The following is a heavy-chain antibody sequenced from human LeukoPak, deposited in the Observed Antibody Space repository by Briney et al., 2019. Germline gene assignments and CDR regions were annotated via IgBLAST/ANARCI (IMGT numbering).Heavy chain of an antibody. D-gene: IGHD6-13*01. J-gene: IGHJ3*02. CDR2: ISSRSNYM. Sequence: NPGGSLRLSCAASGFTFSSYSMNWVRQAPGKGLEWVSYISSRSNYMYYADSLKGRFTISRDNAKNSLYLQMNTLRVEDTAVYYCARDRREGSSWYYDAFDIWGQGTMVTVSS. V-gene: IGHV3-21*01. CDR1: GFTFSSYS. CDR3: ARDRREGSSWYYDAFDI.